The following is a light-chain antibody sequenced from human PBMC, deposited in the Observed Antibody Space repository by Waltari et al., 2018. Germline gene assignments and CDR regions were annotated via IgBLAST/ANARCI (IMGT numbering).Light chain of an antibody. CDR2: EVT. V-gene: IGLV2-8*01. Sequence: QSALTQPPSASGSPGQSVAISCTGTSSDVGGYNCVSWYQRYPGKAPKLLISEVTKRPRGVPVRFSGSKSGNTASLTVSGLRAEDEADYYCSSCAGAKNCILYGGGTKLTVL. CDR3: SSCAGAKNCIL. CDR1: SSDVGGYNC. J-gene: IGLJ2*01.